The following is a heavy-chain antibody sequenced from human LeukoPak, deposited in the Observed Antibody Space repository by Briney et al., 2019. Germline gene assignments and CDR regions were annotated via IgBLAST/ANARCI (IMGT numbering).Heavy chain of an antibody. CDR3: ARDLVGDGYKNGTY. D-gene: IGHD5-24*01. V-gene: IGHV3-30*04. Sequence: PGGSLRLSCAASGFTFSSYAMHWVRQAPGKGLEWVAVISYDGSNKYYADSVKGRFTISRDNSKNTLYLQMNSLRAEDTAVYYCARDLVGDGYKNGTYWGQGTLVTVSS. CDR1: GFTFSSYA. J-gene: IGHJ4*02. CDR2: ISYDGSNK.